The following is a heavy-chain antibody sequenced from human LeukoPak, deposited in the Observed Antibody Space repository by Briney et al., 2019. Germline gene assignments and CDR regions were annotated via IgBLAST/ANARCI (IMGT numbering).Heavy chain of an antibody. CDR2: ISSSGNTI. D-gene: IGHD6-13*01. CDR3: SRDRVAAADDAFDI. J-gene: IGHJ3*02. Sequence: GGSLRLSCAASGFTFSSYEMNWVRQAPGKGLEWGSYISSSGNTIYYTDSEKGRFTISRDNAKNSLYLQMNSLRAEDTAVYYCSRDRVAAADDAFDIWGQGTMVTVSS. V-gene: IGHV3-48*03. CDR1: GFTFSSYE.